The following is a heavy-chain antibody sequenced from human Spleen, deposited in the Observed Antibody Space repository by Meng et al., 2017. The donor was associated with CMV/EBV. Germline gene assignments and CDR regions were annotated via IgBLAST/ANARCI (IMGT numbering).Heavy chain of an antibody. Sequence: GESLKISCAASGFTVSSYAMHWVRQAPGKGLEWVAVISYDGSNKYYADSVKGRFTISRDNSKNTLYLQINSLRAEDTAVYYCARAASYYSGPDYWGQGTLVTVSS. D-gene: IGHD1-26*01. CDR3: ARAASYYSGPDY. J-gene: IGHJ4*02. CDR1: GFTVSSYA. V-gene: IGHV3-30-3*01. CDR2: ISYDGSNK.